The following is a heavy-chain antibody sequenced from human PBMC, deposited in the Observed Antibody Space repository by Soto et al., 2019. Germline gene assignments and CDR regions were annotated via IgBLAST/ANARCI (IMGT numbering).Heavy chain of an antibody. CDR3: ARGFTFGGVRSGMDV. Sequence: QVQLQQWGAGLLKPSETLSLTCAVYGGSFSGYYWSWIRQPPGKGLEWIGEINHSGSTNYNPSLTSRVTIAVDTSKDQFSLKLSSVTAADTAVYYCARGFTFGGVRSGMDVWGQGTTVTVSS. J-gene: IGHJ6*02. D-gene: IGHD3-16*01. CDR1: GGSFSGYY. V-gene: IGHV4-34*01. CDR2: INHSGST.